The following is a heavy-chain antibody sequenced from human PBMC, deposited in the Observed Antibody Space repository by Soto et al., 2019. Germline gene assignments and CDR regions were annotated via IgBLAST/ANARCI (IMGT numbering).Heavy chain of an antibody. D-gene: IGHD1-26*01. CDR2: IIPIFGTA. CDR1: GGTFSSYA. V-gene: IGHV1-69*12. J-gene: IGHJ6*02. Sequence: QVQLVKSGAEVKKPGSSVKVSCKASGGTFSSYAISWVRQAPGQGREWMGGIIPIFGTANYAQKFQGRVTITADESTSTAYMELSSLRSEDTAVYYCARDHPHGATPRDYYYGMDVWGQGTTVTVSS. CDR3: ARDHPHGATPRDYYYGMDV.